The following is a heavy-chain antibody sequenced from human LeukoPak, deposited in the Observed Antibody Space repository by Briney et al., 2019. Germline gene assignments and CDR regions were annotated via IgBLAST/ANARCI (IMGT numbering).Heavy chain of an antibody. D-gene: IGHD5-24*01. CDR3: SRDGYNRDY. CDR1: GGSISSGSYY. CDR2: IYTSGST. V-gene: IGHV4-61*02. Sequence: SKTLSLTCTVSGGSISSGSYYWSRIRQPAGKGLEWIGRIYTSGSTNYNPSLKSRVTISVDTSKNQFSLKLSSVTAADTAVYYCSRDGYNRDYWGQGTLVTVSS. J-gene: IGHJ4*02.